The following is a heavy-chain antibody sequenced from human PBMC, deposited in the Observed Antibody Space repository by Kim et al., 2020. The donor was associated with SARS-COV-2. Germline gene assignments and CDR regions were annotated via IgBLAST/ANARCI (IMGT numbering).Heavy chain of an antibody. J-gene: IGHJ6*02. CDR3: ATDGGIRGPYYYYGMDV. D-gene: IGHD3-10*01. Sequence: FQGRVTMTEDTSTDTAYMELSSLRSEDTAVYYCATDGGIRGPYYYYGMDVWGQGTTVTVSS. V-gene: IGHV1-24*01.